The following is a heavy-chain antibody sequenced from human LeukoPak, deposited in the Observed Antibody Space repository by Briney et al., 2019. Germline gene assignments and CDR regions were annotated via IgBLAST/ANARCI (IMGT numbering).Heavy chain of an antibody. J-gene: IGHJ4*02. CDR2: IYPGDSDT. Sequence: GESLKISCKGSGYNFGSSWIGWVRQMPGKGLEWMGMIYPGDSDTRYSPSFQGQVTIPADKSINTAYLQWSSLKASDTAMYYCARRRALGTTEVTWYFEYWGQGTLVTVSS. D-gene: IGHD4-11*01. CDR1: GYNFGSSW. V-gene: IGHV5-51*01. CDR3: ARRRALGTTEVTWYFEY.